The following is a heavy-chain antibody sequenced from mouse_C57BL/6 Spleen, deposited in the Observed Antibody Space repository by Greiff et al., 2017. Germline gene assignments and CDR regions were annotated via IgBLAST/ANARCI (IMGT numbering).Heavy chain of an antibody. CDR2: IDPANGNT. V-gene: IGHV14-3*01. J-gene: IGHJ3*01. CDR1: GFNIKNTY. D-gene: IGHD3-2*02. CDR3: ARSDSSGPNWFAY. Sequence: DVQLVESVAELVRPGASVKLSCTASGFNIKNTYMHWVKQRPEQGLEWIGRIDPANGNTKYAPKFQGKATITADTSSNTAYLQLSSLTSEDTAIYYCARSDSSGPNWFAYWGQGTLVTVSA.